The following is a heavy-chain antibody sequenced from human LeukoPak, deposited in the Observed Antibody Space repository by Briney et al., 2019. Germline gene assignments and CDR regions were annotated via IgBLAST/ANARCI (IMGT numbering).Heavy chain of an antibody. V-gene: IGHV4-61*05. D-gene: IGHD2/OR15-2a*01. CDR2: IYYSGST. Sequence: SETLSLTCTVSGGSISSSSYYWGWIRQPPGKGLEWIGYIYYSGSTNYNPSLKSRVTISVDTSKNQFSLKLSSVTAADTAVYYCARAKLSNWFDPWGQGTLVTVSS. CDR3: ARAKLSNWFDP. J-gene: IGHJ5*02. CDR1: GGSISSSSYY.